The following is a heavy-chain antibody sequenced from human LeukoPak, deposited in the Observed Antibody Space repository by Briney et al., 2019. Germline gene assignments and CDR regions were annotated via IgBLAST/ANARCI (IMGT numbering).Heavy chain of an antibody. V-gene: IGHV1-58*02. CDR2: IVVGSGNT. Sequence: SVKVSCKASGFTFSNSAMQWVRQARGQRLEWIGWIVVGSGNTNYAQKLQGRVTITRDMSTSTAYMELSSLRSDETAVYYCAAEDDYIWKSYRSLDIWGQGTMVTVSS. CDR1: GFTFSNSA. J-gene: IGHJ3*02. CDR3: AAEDDYIWKSYRSLDI. D-gene: IGHD3-16*02.